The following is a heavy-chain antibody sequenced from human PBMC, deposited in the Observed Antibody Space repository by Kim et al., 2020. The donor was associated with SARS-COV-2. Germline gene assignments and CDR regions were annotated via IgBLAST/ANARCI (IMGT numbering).Heavy chain of an antibody. D-gene: IGHD6-13*01. CDR1: GVTFSSHV. J-gene: IGHJ4*02. V-gene: IGHV3-23*01. Sequence: GGSLRLSCVASGVTFSSHVMSWVRQAPGKGLEWVSAIRGSGDSTHNANSVKGRFTISRHNSKTTLYLQMNSLRAVDTADYYSAKTARYGTTWYGGIDDWGQGTLVTVSS. CDR3: AKTARYGTTWYGGIDD. CDR2: IRGSGDST.